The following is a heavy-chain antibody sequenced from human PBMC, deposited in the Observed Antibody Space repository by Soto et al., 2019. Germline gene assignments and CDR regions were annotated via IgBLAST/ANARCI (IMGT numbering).Heavy chain of an antibody. Sequence: ASVKVSCKASGYTFAAYFMHWVRQAPGQGLEWMGIINPRGGSTNYAQRFQGRVAMTWDTSTSTAYMELGSLRSDDTAVYYCARAPYSSSSFFFDFWGQGTPVTVSS. J-gene: IGHJ4*02. V-gene: IGHV1-46*01. CDR3: ARAPYSSSSFFFDF. CDR2: INPRGGST. CDR1: GYTFAAYF. D-gene: IGHD6-6*01.